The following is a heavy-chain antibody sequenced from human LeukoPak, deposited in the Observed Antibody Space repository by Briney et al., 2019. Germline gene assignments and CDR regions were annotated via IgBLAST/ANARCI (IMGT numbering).Heavy chain of an antibody. CDR2: INHSGST. CDR3: ARVRSGGWFDP. CDR1: GFTVSSNY. D-gene: IGHD1-26*01. Sequence: GSLRLSCAVSGFTVSSNYMSWIRQPPGKGLEWIGEINHSGSTNYNPSLKSRVTISVDTSKNQFSLKLSSVTAADTAVYYCARVRSGGWFDPWGQGTLVTVSS. J-gene: IGHJ5*02. V-gene: IGHV4-34*01.